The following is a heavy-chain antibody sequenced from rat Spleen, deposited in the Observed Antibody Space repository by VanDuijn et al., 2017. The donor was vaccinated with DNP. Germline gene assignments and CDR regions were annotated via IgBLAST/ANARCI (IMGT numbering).Heavy chain of an antibody. CDR1: GFTFSDYY. V-gene: IGHV5-22*01. Sequence: EVQVVESGGGLVQPGRSLKLSCAASGFTFSDYYMAWVRQAPTKGLEWVAYIRFDGATTYYGDSVKGRFTISRDNEKRTQHLQMDSLRSEDTATYYCVTHPSWFGYWGPGTLVTVSS. CDR2: IRFDGATT. CDR3: VTHPSWFGY. J-gene: IGHJ3*01.